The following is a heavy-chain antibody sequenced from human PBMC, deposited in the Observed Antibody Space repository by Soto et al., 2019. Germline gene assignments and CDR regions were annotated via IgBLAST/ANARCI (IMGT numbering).Heavy chain of an antibody. Sequence: QVQLVQSWDEVKKPGASVKVSCKVSGYTLTELSMHWVRQAPGKGLEWMGGFDPEDGETIYAQKFQGRVTMTEDTSTDTAYMELSSLRSEDTAVYYCATKGRWYVGYYYYGMDVWGQGTTVTVSS. CDR1: GYTLTELS. CDR3: ATKGRWYVGYYYYGMDV. V-gene: IGHV1-24*01. D-gene: IGHD6-13*01. CDR2: FDPEDGET. J-gene: IGHJ6*02.